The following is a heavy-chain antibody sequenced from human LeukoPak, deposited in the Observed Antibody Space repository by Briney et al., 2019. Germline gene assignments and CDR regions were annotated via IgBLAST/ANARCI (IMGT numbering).Heavy chain of an antibody. CDR3: ARGTSGWFPA. Sequence: ASVKVSCKASGYTFTGSYMHWVRQAPGQGLEWMGWINPDSGGTNYALNFQGRVTMTRDTSISTAYMDLSRLRSDDTAVYYCARGTSGWFPAWGQGTLVTASS. CDR2: INPDSGGT. CDR1: GYTFTGSY. V-gene: IGHV1-2*02. J-gene: IGHJ4*02. D-gene: IGHD6-19*01.